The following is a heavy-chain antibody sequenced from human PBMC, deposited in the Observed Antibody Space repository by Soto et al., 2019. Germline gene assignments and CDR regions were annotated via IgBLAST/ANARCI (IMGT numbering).Heavy chain of an antibody. CDR1: GYSIGSGYY. Sequence: SETLSLTCAVSGYSIGSGYYWAWIRQSPGKGLEWIGSIYHAGSVYYNPSLNGRVALSMDTSKNHFSLKLTSVTAADTAVYYCDRTFDYYGMDVWGQGTTVTVSS. CDR2: IYHAGSV. J-gene: IGHJ6*02. V-gene: IGHV4-38-2*01. CDR3: DRTFDYYGMDV.